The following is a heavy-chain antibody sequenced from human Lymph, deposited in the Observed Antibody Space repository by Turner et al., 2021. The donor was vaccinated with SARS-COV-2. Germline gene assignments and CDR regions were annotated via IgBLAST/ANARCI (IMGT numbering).Heavy chain of an antibody. CDR2: FTFTSSYI. Sequence: EVQLVESGGGLVKPGGSLRLSCAASGFTFSSYSMNWVRQAPGKGLEWVSSFTFTSSYIYYADSVKGRFTISRDNAKNSLYLQMNSLRAEDTAVYYCARGPPDFPYYFDYWGQGTLVTVSS. J-gene: IGHJ4*02. CDR3: ARGPPDFPYYFDY. CDR1: GFTFSSYS. V-gene: IGHV3-21*01. D-gene: IGHD2-21*02.